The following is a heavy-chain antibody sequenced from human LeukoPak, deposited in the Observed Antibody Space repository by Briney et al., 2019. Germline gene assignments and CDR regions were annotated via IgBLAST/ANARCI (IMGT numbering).Heavy chain of an antibody. CDR3: ARSLRVRGVPDYMDV. Sequence: GGSLRLSCAASGFTVSSNYMTWVRQAPGKGLEWVSVIYKSAITYYADTVRGRFTISRDNSKNTLYLQMNSLRAEDTAVYYCARSLRVRGVPDYMDVWGKGTTVTISS. CDR1: GFTVSSNY. J-gene: IGHJ6*03. CDR2: IYKSAIT. D-gene: IGHD3-10*01. V-gene: IGHV3-53*01.